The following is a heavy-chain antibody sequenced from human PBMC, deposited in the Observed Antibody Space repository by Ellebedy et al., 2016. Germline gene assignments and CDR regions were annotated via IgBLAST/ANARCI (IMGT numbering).Heavy chain of an antibody. V-gene: IGHV3-30*03. D-gene: IGHD1-26*01. CDR2: ISYDGSNK. CDR3: ARQRWELHDAFDI. CDR1: GFTFSSYA. J-gene: IGHJ3*02. Sequence: GGSLRLSXAASGFTFSSYAMHWVRQAPGKGLEWVAHISYDGSNKNYADSVRGRFTISRDNAKNTLYLQMNSLRAEDTAVYYCARQRWELHDAFDIWGQGTMVTVSS.